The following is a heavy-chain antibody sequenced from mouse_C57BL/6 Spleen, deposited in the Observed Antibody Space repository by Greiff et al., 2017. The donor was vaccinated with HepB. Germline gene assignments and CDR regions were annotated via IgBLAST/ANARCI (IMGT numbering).Heavy chain of an antibody. D-gene: IGHD2-4*01. J-gene: IGHJ2*01. V-gene: IGHV5-16*01. CDR1: GFTFSDYY. Sequence: EVKLMESEGGLVQPGSSMKLSCTASGFTFSDYYMAWVRQVPEKGLEWVANINYDGSSTYYLDSLKSRFIISRDNAKNILYLQMSSLKSEDTATYYCAREYYEDYFDDWGQGTTLTVSS. CDR3: AREYYEDYFDD. CDR2: INYDGSST.